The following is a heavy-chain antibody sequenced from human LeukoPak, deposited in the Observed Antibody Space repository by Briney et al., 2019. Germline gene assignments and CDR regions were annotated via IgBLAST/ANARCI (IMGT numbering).Heavy chain of an antibody. D-gene: IGHD2-15*01. V-gene: IGHV2-5*01. CDR2: IYWNDDK. CDR1: GFSLSTSEVG. J-gene: IGHJ4*02. Sequence: SGPTLVKPTQTLTLTCTFSGFSLSTSEVGVGWIRQPPGKALEWLALIYWNDDKRYSPSLKSRLTITKDTSKNQVVLTMTNMDPVDTATYYCAHRRRLHNFDYWGQGTLVTVSS. CDR3: AHRRRLHNFDY.